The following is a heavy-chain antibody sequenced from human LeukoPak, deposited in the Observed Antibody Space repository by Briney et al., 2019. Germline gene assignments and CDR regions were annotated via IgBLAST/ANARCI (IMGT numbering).Heavy chain of an antibody. Sequence: SQTLSLTCDISGDTVSSNSAAWNWIRQSPSRGLEWLGRTYYRSKLYYDYAVSVKIRITISPDTSKNQFSLQLNSVTADDTAVYYCARGFALDFWGQGTMVTVSS. V-gene: IGHV6-1*01. CDR1: GDTVSSNSAA. CDR3: ARGFALDF. J-gene: IGHJ3*01. CDR2: TYYRSKLYY.